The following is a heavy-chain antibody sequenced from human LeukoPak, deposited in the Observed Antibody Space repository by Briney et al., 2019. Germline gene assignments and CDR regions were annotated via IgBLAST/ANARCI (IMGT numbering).Heavy chain of an antibody. J-gene: IGHJ4*02. CDR2: IYYSGST. CDR3: ARGGSGWYDLDY. V-gene: IGHV4-59*08. D-gene: IGHD6-19*01. CDR1: GGSISSYY. Sequence: PSETLSLTCTVSGGSISSYYWSWIRQPPGKGLEWIGYIYYSGSTNYNPSLKSRVTISVDTSKNQFSLKLSSVIAADTAVYYCARGGSGWYDLDYWGQGTLVTVSS.